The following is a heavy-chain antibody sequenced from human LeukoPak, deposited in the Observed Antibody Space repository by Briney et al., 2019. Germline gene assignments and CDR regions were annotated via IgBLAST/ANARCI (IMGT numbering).Heavy chain of an antibody. V-gene: IGHV1-2*06. D-gene: IGHD3-22*01. Sequence: ASVKVSCKASGYTFTGYYIHWVRQAPGQGLEWMGRINPNNGGTNYAQKFQGRVTMTRDMSMSTAYMELSRLRSVDTAVYYCAGEDNSSGYRPFDIWGQGTMVSVPS. CDR1: GYTFTGYY. CDR2: INPNNGGT. CDR3: AGEDNSSGYRPFDI. J-gene: IGHJ3*02.